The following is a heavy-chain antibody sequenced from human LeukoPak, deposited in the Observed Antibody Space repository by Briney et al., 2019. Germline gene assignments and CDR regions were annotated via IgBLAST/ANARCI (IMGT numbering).Heavy chain of an antibody. Sequence: SQTLSLTCAVSGGSISSGGYSWSWLRQPPGMGLEWIGYIYHSGSTYYNPSLKSRVTISVDRSKNQFSLKLSSVTAADTAVYYCARAVGYCTNGVCSYFDYWGQGTLVTVSS. CDR2: IYHSGST. V-gene: IGHV4-30-2*01. CDR3: ARAVGYCTNGVCSYFDY. J-gene: IGHJ4*02. CDR1: GGSISSGGYS. D-gene: IGHD2-8*01.